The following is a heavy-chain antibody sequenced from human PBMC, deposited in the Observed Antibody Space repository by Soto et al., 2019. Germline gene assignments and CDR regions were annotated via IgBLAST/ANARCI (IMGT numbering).Heavy chain of an antibody. CDR1: GTSVTRNY. Sequence: QMRLQESGPGLVRPSETLSLTCNVSGTSVTRNYWTWIRQPPGKGLEWIGYIFYNGNSNTNPALKSRVSMSVDTSTNQSSLEVKSVTAADTAVYYCARNRGGNSGLFDYWGLGILVSVSS. J-gene: IGHJ4*02. CDR3: ARNRGGNSGLFDY. V-gene: IGHV4-59*02. D-gene: IGHD2-21*01. CDR2: IFYNGNS.